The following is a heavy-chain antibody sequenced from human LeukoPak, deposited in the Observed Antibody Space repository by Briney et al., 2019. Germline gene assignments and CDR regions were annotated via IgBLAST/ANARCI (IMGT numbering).Heavy chain of an antibody. J-gene: IGHJ4*02. CDR1: GGTFSSYA. CDR2: IIPIFGTA. CDR3: ARAPAAGTDYFDY. D-gene: IGHD6-13*01. Sequence: SVKVSCKASGGTFSSYAISWVRQAPGQGLEWMGGIIPIFGTANYAQKFQGRVTITADKSTSTAYMELSSLRSEDTAVYYCARAPAAGTDYFDYWGQGTLVTVSS. V-gene: IGHV1-69*06.